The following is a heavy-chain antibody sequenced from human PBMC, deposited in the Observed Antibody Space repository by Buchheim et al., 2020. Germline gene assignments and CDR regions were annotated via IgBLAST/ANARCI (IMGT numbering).Heavy chain of an antibody. V-gene: IGHV5-51*01. CDR3: ARRPAAAGVISAFDF. J-gene: IGHJ4*02. Sequence: EVQLVQSGAEVKKPGESLKISCKGSGYRFTNYWIGWVRQMPGKGLEYLGIIYPGDSDTRYSPSFQGQVTISADKSIGTAYPQWASPKASDTATYYCARRPAAAGVISAFDFWGQGIL. CDR1: GYRFTNYW. D-gene: IGHD6-13*01. CDR2: IYPGDSDT.